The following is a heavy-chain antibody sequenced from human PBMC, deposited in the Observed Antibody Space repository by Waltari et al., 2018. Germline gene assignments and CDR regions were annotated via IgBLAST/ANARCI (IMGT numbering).Heavy chain of an antibody. CDR3: ASTLHLDGWLDGFDI. Sequence: EEQLVESGGGVIQIGGSLRLSCEGSGFSVSDNYMNWVRQGPGKGREWFSTIDRDGNTYYADSVKGRFATSRGSSRDTVYFEMNSLRPDDTAVYYCASTLHLDGWLDGFDIWGQGTVVTVSS. J-gene: IGHJ3*02. D-gene: IGHD1-1*01. CDR1: GFSVSDNY. CDR2: IDRDGNT. V-gene: IGHV3-53*01.